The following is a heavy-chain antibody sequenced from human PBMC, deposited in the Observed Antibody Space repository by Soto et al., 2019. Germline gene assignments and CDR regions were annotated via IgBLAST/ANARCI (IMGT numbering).Heavy chain of an antibody. Sequence: QVQLVESGGGVVQPGRSLRLSCAASGFTFSSYGMHWVRQAPGEGLEWVAVISYDGSNKYYADSVKGRFTISRDNSKNTLYLQMNSLRAEDTAVYYCAKDQDPYSSSSKGIAFDIWGQGTMVTVSS. V-gene: IGHV3-30*18. J-gene: IGHJ3*02. D-gene: IGHD6-6*01. CDR1: GFTFSSYG. CDR2: ISYDGSNK. CDR3: AKDQDPYSSSSKGIAFDI.